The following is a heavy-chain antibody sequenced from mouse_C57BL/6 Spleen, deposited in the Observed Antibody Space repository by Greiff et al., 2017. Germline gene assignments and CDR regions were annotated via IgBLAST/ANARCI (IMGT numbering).Heavy chain of an antibody. CDR1: GFTFSSSG. V-gene: IGHV5-6*02. D-gene: IGHD2-5*01. J-gene: IGHJ4*01. CDR3: ARQDYSNSYYAMDY. Sequence: EVMLVESGGDLVKPGGSLKLSCAASGFTFSSSGMSLVRQTPDKRLAWVATISSGGSYTYYPASVTGRFTISRDNAKNTLYLQMSSLKSEDTAMYYCARQDYSNSYYAMDYWGQGTSVTVSS. CDR2: ISSGGSYT.